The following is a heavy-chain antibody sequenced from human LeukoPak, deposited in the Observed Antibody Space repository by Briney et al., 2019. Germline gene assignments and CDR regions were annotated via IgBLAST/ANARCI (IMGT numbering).Heavy chain of an antibody. J-gene: IGHJ4*02. Sequence: GGSLRLSCAASGFTFSDYDMHWVRRATGKGLEWVSAIGTAGDTYYTGSVKGRFTISRENAKNSLYLQMNSLRAGDTAVYYCARVAKERVGGVYYFDYWGQGTLVTVSS. CDR3: ARVAKERVGGVYYFDY. V-gene: IGHV3-13*01. CDR1: GFTFSDYD. CDR2: IGTAGDT. D-gene: IGHD1-1*01.